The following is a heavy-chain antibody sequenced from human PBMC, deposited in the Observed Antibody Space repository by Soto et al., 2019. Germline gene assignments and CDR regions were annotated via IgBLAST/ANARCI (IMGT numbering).Heavy chain of an antibody. CDR2: ISSSSSTI. CDR3: ARGHYCTNGVCPAYYYYGMDV. Sequence: EVQLVESGGGLEQPGGSLSLSCGASGITFSSYSMNWVRQAPGKGLEWVSYISSSSSTIYYADSVKGRFAISRDNAKNSLYLQMNSLRDEDTAVYYCARGHYCTNGVCPAYYYYGMDVWGQGTTVTVSS. J-gene: IGHJ6*02. D-gene: IGHD2-8*01. V-gene: IGHV3-48*02. CDR1: GITFSSYS.